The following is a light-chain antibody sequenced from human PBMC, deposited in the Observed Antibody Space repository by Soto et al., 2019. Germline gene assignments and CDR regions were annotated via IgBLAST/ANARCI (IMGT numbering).Light chain of an antibody. J-gene: IGKJ4*01. CDR2: GAS. CDR1: QSVSSSY. Sequence: EIVLTQSPGTLSLSPGERATLSCRASQSVSSSYLAWYQQKPGQAPRLLIYGASSRATGIPDRFSGSGSGTDFNLTISRLEPEDFAVYYCQQYGSSLLFTFGGGTKVEIK. V-gene: IGKV3-20*01. CDR3: QQYGSSLLFT.